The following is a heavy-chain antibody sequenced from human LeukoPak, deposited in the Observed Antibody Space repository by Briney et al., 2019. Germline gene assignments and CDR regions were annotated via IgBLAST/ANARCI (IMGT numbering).Heavy chain of an antibody. D-gene: IGHD3-3*01. CDR2: INPSGGST. Sequence: ASVKVSCKASGYTFTSYYMHWVRQAPGQGLEWMGIINPSGGSTSYAQKFQGRVTMTRDTSTSTVYMELSSLRSEDTAVYYCARDETYCDFWSGYWIYGMDVWGQGTTVTVSS. CDR3: ARDETYCDFWSGYWIYGMDV. CDR1: GYTFTSYY. V-gene: IGHV1-46*01. J-gene: IGHJ6*02.